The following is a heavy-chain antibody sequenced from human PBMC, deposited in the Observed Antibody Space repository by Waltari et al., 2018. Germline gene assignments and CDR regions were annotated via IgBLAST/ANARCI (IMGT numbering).Heavy chain of an antibody. V-gene: IGHV4-34*01. J-gene: IGHJ4*02. CDR3: ARITYYYGSGSYWADY. CDR2: INHSGST. Sequence: QVQLQQWGAGLLKPSETLSLTCAVYGGSFSGYYWSWIRQPPGKGLEWIGEINHSGSTNYNTSLKSRVTISLDTSKNQFSLKLSSVTAADTAVYYCARITYYYGSGSYWADYWGQGTLVTVSS. CDR1: GGSFSGYY. D-gene: IGHD3-10*01.